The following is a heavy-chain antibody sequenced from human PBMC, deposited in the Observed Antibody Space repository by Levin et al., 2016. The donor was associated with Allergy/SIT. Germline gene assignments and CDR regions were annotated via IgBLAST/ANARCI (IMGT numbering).Heavy chain of an antibody. J-gene: IGHJ4*02. V-gene: IGHV3-23*01. CDR1: GLIFSNYA. D-gene: IGHD2-21*02. CDR3: AKDVTGVTGGDY. Sequence: GESLKISCAASGLIFSNYAMSWVRQAPGKGLEWVSVIKSDGNTFYANSVKGRFTISRDDSKNTLYLQMNSLRVEDAAIYYCAKDVTGVTGGDYWGQGTQVTVSS. CDR2: IKSDGNT.